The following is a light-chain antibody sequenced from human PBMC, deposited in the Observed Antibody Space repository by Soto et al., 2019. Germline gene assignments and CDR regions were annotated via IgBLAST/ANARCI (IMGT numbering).Light chain of an antibody. Sequence: QSVLTQPASVSGSPGQPITISCTGTSSDVGSFDSVAWYQHNPDKAPKLMIYDVSNRPSGVSSRFSGSKSGNTASLSISGLQTEDEANYYCSSFTTSSTLVFGTGTKVTVL. V-gene: IGLV2-14*01. J-gene: IGLJ1*01. CDR2: DVS. CDR1: SSDVGSFDS. CDR3: SSFTTSSTLV.